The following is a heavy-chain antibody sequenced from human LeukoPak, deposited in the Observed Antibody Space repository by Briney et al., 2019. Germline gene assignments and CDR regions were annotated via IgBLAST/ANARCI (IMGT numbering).Heavy chain of an antibody. J-gene: IGHJ4*02. CDR1: GFTFSDYY. Sequence: GGSLRLSCAASGFTFSDYYMSWIRQAPGRGLEWISYISSSGSTIYYADSVKGRFTISRDNSKNTLYLQMNSLRAEDAAVYYCAKSRGLRYFDWSDWGQGTLVTVSS. CDR3: AKSRGLRYFDWSD. CDR2: ISSSGSTI. V-gene: IGHV3-11*01. D-gene: IGHD3-9*01.